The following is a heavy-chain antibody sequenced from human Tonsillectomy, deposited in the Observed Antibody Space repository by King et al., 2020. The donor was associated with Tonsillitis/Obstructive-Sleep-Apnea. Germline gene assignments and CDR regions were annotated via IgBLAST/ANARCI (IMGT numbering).Heavy chain of an antibody. V-gene: IGHV1-69*10. J-gene: IGHJ4*02. D-gene: IGHD3-16*01. CDR2: IISILGIA. CDR3: AVVMELLYFDY. CDR1: GGTFSSYA. Sequence: QLVQSGAEVKKPGSSVKVSCKASGGTFSSYAISWVRQAPGQGLEWMGGIISILGIANYAQKFQGRVTITADKSTSTAYMELSSLRSEDTAVYYCAVVMELLYFDYWGQGTLVTVSS.